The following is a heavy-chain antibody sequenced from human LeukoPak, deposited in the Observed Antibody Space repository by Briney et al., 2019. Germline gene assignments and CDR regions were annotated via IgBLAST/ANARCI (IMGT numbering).Heavy chain of an antibody. J-gene: IGHJ4*02. D-gene: IGHD3-3*01. Sequence: SETLSLTCTVSGASIRSSFWNWIRQPPGRGLEWIGYLSMRGTTNYNPSLKSRVTISVDTSKNQFSLKLSSVTAADTAVYYCARTYYDFWSGYYTPHTFDYWGQGTLVTVSS. CDR2: LSMRGTT. CDR3: ARTYYDFWSGYYTPHTFDY. CDR1: GASIRSSF. V-gene: IGHV4-59*01.